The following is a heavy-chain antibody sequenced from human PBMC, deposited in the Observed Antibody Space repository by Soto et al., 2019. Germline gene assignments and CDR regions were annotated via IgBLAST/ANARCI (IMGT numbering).Heavy chain of an antibody. CDR1: GGTFSSYA. Sequence: QVQLVQSGAEVKKPGSSVKVSCKASGGTFSSYAISWVRQAPGQGLEWMGGIIPIFGTANYAQKFQGRVTITADESTSTAYMELSSLRSEDTAVYYCARRVRDYVWGSYPAYGMDVWGQGTTVTVSS. J-gene: IGHJ6*02. D-gene: IGHD3-16*02. CDR3: ARRVRDYVWGSYPAYGMDV. CDR2: IIPIFGTA. V-gene: IGHV1-69*01.